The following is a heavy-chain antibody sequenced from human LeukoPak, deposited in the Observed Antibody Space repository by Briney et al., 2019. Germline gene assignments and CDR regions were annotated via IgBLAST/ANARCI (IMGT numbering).Heavy chain of an antibody. CDR2: IDTSSTTM. V-gene: IGHV3-48*04. CDR1: GFTFSTYS. J-gene: IGHJ5*01. Sequence: GGSLRLSCAASGFTFSTYSMNWVRQAPGKGLEWVSFIDTSSTTMYYTDSVKGRFTISRDNAKNSLYLQMNSLKVEDTAIYYCARDNWVDCWGQGTLVTVSS. CDR3: ARDNWVDC.